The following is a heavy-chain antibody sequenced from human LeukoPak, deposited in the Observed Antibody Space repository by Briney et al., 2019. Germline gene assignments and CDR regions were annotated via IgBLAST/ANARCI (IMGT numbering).Heavy chain of an antibody. V-gene: IGHV1-18*01. J-gene: IGHJ3*02. CDR1: GYTFTWYG. Sequence: ASVKVSCKASGYTFTWYGISWVRQAPGQGLEWMGWTSAYNGNTNYAQKFQGRVTMTTDTSTSTVYMELRSLRSDDTAVYYCARGLHGIAAATDAFDIWGQGTMVTVSS. CDR3: ARGLHGIAAATDAFDI. D-gene: IGHD6-13*01. CDR2: TSAYNGNT.